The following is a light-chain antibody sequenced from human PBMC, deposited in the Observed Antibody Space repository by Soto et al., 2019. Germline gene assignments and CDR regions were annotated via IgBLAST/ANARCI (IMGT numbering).Light chain of an antibody. J-gene: IGLJ1*01. Sequence: QSALTQPAPVSGSPGQSITISCTGTSSDVGSYNLVSWYQQHPGKAPKLMIFEVTKRPSGVSSRFSGSKSDNTASLTISGLQTEDEADYYCCSYAGSSTHYVFGTGTKVTVL. CDR1: SSDVGSYNL. CDR3: CSYAGSSTHYV. CDR2: EVT. V-gene: IGLV2-23*02.